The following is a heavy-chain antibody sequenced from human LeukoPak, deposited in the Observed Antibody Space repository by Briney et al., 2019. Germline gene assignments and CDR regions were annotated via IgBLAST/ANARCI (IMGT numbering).Heavy chain of an antibody. CDR3: ARVSTMIVVVRRNAFDI. CDR1: GGSISSYY. CDR2: IYYSGST. Sequence: SETLSLTCTVSGGSISSYYWSWIRQPPGKGLEWIGYIYYSGSTNYNPSLKSRVTISVDTSKNQFSLKLSSVTAADTAVYYCARVSTMIVVVRRNAFDIWGQGTMVTVSS. D-gene: IGHD3-22*01. J-gene: IGHJ3*02. V-gene: IGHV4-59*01.